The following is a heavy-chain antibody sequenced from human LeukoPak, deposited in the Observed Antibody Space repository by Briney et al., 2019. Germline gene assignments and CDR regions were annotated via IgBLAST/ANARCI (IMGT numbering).Heavy chain of an antibody. CDR1: GYTFTSYG. Sequence: ATVKVSCKASGYTFTSYGISWVRQAPGQGLEWMGWTSAYNGNTNYAQKLQGRVTMTTDTSTSTAYMELRSLRSDDTAVYYCARQIGYCSGGSCFPSDYFQHWGQGTLVTVSS. D-gene: IGHD2-15*01. V-gene: IGHV1-18*01. CDR3: ARQIGYCSGGSCFPSDYFQH. CDR2: TSAYNGNT. J-gene: IGHJ1*01.